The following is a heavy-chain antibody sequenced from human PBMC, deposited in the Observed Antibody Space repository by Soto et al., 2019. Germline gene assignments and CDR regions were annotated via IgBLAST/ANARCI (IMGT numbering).Heavy chain of an antibody. D-gene: IGHD5-12*01. J-gene: IGHJ4*02. Sequence: QVQLVESGGGVVQPGRSLRLSCAASGFIFSGYAMHWVRQAPGKGLEWVAVISYYGNTKYYADSVKGRFTFSRDNSKNTLYVQMNNLSAEDTAMYYCAKETSAYEIDYWGQGTLVNVSS. CDR3: AKETSAYEIDY. CDR2: ISYYGNTK. V-gene: IGHV3-30-3*01. CDR1: GFIFSGYA.